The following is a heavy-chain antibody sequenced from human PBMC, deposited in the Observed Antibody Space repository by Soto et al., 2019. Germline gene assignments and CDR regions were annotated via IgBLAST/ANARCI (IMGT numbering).Heavy chain of an antibody. CDR1: GYTFTHVN. V-gene: IGHV1-3*04. CDR2: ISTGNGDP. J-gene: IGHJ3*02. D-gene: IGHD5-12*01. Sequence: ASVKVSCKASGYTFTHVNMHWVRQAPGQSLEWMGLISTGNGDPKYSKKFQGRVTIVRDTSASPTYMEVSGLKSEDTAGYYGARGVDPGDIWGQGTRVTVS. CDR3: ARGVDPGDI.